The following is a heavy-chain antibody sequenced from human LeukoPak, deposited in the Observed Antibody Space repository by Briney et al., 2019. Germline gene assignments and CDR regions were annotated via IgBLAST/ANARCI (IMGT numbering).Heavy chain of an antibody. Sequence: ASVKVSCKASGYTFTSYNMHWVRQAPGQGLEWMGWINPNSGGTNYEGKFQGRVTMTRDTSFSTAYMELSNLRSDDTAVYYCARDLRGRGNWFDPWGQGTLVTVSS. V-gene: IGHV1-2*02. CDR1: GYTFTSYN. CDR3: ARDLRGRGNWFDP. D-gene: IGHD5-24*01. J-gene: IGHJ5*02. CDR2: INPNSGGT.